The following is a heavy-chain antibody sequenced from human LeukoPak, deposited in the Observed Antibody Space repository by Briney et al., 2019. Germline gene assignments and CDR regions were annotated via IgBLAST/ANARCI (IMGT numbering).Heavy chain of an antibody. CDR1: GFTFSSYA. CDR2: ISYDGSNK. J-gene: IGHJ4*02. CDR3: ARSGGDYYDSISGLLLYFDY. V-gene: IGHV3-30-3*01. D-gene: IGHD3-22*01. Sequence: PGRSLRLSCAASGFTFSSYAMHWVRQAPGKGLEWVAVISYDGSNKYYADSVKGRFTISRDNSKNTLYLQMNSLGAEDTAVYYCARSGGDYYDSISGLLLYFDYWGQGTLVTVSS.